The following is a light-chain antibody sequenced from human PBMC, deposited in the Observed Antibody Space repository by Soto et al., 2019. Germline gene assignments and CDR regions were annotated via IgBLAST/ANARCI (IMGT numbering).Light chain of an antibody. J-gene: IGKJ1*01. CDR2: AAS. Sequence: DIQMTQSPSSLSASVGDRVTITCRASQNIARYLNWYQHKPGKAPELLIYAASNLQDGVPSRFSGSGSGTEFTLIISSLQPEDFALYYCQQTYSTPASTFGQGTSVDVK. CDR3: QQTYSTPAST. CDR1: QNIARY. V-gene: IGKV1-39*01.